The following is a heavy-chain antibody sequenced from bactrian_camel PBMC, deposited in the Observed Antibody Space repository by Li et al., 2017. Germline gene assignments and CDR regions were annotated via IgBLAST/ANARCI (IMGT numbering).Heavy chain of an antibody. CDR1: GGSFS. Sequence: HVQLVESGGGSVQAGGSLRLSCAQYGGSFSMAWFRQAPGKGRGGVAAHGTDGSTMYDDSVKGRFTISRENAKNTVYLQMNSLKSEDTALYYCASRPVVAGQDGYWGQGTQVTVS. J-gene: IGHJ4*01. CDR3: ASRPVVAGQDGY. D-gene: IGHD7*01. V-gene: IGHV3S53*01. CDR2: HGTDGST.